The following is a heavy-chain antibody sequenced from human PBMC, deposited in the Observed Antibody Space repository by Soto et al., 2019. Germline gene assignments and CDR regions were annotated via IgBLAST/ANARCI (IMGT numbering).Heavy chain of an antibody. V-gene: IGHV3-48*02. CDR2: ISSGSLGI. CDR3: ARGGSSSDNGMDV. Sequence: EVQLEESGGVLVQPGGSLRLSCAASGFTFSRDTMNWVRQSPGKGLEWVSYISSGSLGIYYADSVKGRFTVSRDNAKNTLFLQMNSLRDEDTAVYYCARGGSSSDNGMDVWGQGTTVTVSS. CDR1: GFTFSRDT. J-gene: IGHJ6*02. D-gene: IGHD3-16*01.